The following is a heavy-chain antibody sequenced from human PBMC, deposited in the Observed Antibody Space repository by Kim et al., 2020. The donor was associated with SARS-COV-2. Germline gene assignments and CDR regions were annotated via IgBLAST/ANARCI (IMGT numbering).Heavy chain of an antibody. CDR3: AKPQGYYYVWGSHGLYDFDY. V-gene: IGHV3-23*01. J-gene: IGHJ4*02. Sequence: GGSLRLSCAASGFTFSSYAMSWVRQAPGKGLEWVSAISGSGGSTYYADSVKGRFTISRDNSKNTLYLQMNSLRAEDTAVYYCAKPQGYYYVWGSHGLYDFDYWGQGTLVIV. CDR2: ISGSGGST. D-gene: IGHD3-16*01. CDR1: GFTFSSYA.